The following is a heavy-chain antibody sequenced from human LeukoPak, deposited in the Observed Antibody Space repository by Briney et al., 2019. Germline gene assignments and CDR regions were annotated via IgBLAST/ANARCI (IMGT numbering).Heavy chain of an antibody. D-gene: IGHD3-22*01. V-gene: IGHV4-59*08. CDR1: GGSISSYS. CDR2: IHHSGSS. J-gene: IGHJ4*02. Sequence: PWETLSLTCIVSGGSISSYSWSWIRQPPGRGLEWIGSIHHSGSSHYNPSLKSRVTISVDTSKNQFSLKLSSVTAADTAVYYCARRGDYYDSSGYHYYFDDWGQGALVTVSS. CDR3: ARRGDYYDSSGYHYYFDD.